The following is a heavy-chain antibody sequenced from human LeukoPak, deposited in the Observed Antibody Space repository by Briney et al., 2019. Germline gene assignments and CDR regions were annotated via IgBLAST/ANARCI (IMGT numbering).Heavy chain of an antibody. V-gene: IGHV3-11*01. CDR2: ISSSGSTM. Sequence: MPGGSLRLSCAASGFTFSDYYMSWIRQAPGKGLEWVSYISSSGSTMYYADSVKGRFTISRDNAKNSLYLQMNSLRAEDTAVYYCARCFWSGYHRGGSSEYYYYMDVWGKGTTVTVSS. D-gene: IGHD3-3*01. CDR3: ARCFWSGYHRGGSSEYYYYMDV. CDR1: GFTFSDYY. J-gene: IGHJ6*03.